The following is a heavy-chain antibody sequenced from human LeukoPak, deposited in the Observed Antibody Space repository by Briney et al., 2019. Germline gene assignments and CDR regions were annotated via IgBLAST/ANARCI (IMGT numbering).Heavy chain of an antibody. J-gene: IGHJ4*02. D-gene: IGHD6-19*01. V-gene: IGHV1-3*01. Sequence: ASVKVSCKASGYTFTSYAMHWVRQAPGKRLEWLGWINAGNGNTKYSQKFQGRVTITRDTSASTAYMELSSLRSEDTAVYYCATFIAVAAQEDYWGQGTLVTVSS. CDR3: ATFIAVAAQEDY. CDR2: INAGNGNT. CDR1: GYTFTSYA.